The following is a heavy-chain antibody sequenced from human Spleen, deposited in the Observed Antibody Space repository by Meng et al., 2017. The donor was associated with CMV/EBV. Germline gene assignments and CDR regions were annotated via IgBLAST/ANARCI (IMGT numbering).Heavy chain of an antibody. J-gene: IGHJ3*02. CDR2: INHSGST. Sequence: SETLSLTCTVSGGSISSEDFFWSWVRQPPGKGLEWIGEINHSGSTNYNPSLKSRVTISVDTSKNQFSLKLSSVTAADTAVYYCARGVGSSSREAFDIWGQGTMVTVSS. D-gene: IGHD6-13*01. V-gene: IGHV4-34*01. CDR3: ARGVGSSSREAFDI. CDR1: GGSISSEDFF.